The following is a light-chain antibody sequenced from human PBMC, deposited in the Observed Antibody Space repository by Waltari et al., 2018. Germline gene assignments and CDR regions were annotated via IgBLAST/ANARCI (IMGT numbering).Light chain of an antibody. CDR2: DAS. V-gene: IGKV1-5*01. J-gene: IGKJ3*01. Sequence: IQMTQSPSTLSASVGDRVTITCRASQTISTWLAWDQHKPGQAPKLLIYDASTIQSGVPSRFSGSGSGTEFSLTISGLQPEDFATYYCLQSSITQGTFGPGTTVDIK. CDR3: LQSSITQGT. CDR1: QTISTW.